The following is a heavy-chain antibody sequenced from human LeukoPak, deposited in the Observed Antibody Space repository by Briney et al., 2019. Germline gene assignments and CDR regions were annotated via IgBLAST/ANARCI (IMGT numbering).Heavy chain of an antibody. V-gene: IGHV3-30*02. CDR2: ILSDGSYE. D-gene: IGHD1-26*01. CDR1: GFSLSRNG. J-gene: IGHJ3*02. Sequence: GGSLRLSCATSGFSLSRNGMHWVRQAPGQGLEWVAFILSDGSYEYYADSVKGRFTISRDTSRNTLFLQMNSLRTEDTAVYYCARDGRGFESHAFDIWGQGTMVTVSS. CDR3: ARDGRGFESHAFDI.